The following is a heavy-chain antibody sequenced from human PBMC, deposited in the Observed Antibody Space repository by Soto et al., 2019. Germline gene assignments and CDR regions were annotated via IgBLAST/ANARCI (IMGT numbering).Heavy chain of an antibody. CDR3: ARRIEARRDYYYYYGMDV. V-gene: IGHV4-4*02. CDR1: GGTISSSNW. Sequence: SETLSLTCAVSGGTISSSNWWSWVRQPPGKGLEWIGEIYHSGSTNYNPSLKSRVTISVDKSNNQFSLKLSSVTAADTAVNYCARRIEARRDYYYYYGMDVRGQGTTVT. D-gene: IGHD6-6*01. CDR2: IYHSGST. J-gene: IGHJ6*02.